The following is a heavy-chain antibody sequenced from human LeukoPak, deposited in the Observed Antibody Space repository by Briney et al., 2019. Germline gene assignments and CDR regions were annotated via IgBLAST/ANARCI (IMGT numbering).Heavy chain of an antibody. CDR2: IYYSGST. CDR3: ARGYYYDSSGYYYPPSG. V-gene: IGHV4-39*07. J-gene: IGHJ4*02. D-gene: IGHD3-22*01. CDR1: GFTFSSYG. Sequence: GSLRLSCAASGFTFSSYGMHWVRQPPGKGLDWIGSIYYSGSTYYNPSLKSRVTISVDTSKNQFSLKLSSVTAADTAVYYCARGYYYDSSGYYYPPSGWGQGTLVTVS.